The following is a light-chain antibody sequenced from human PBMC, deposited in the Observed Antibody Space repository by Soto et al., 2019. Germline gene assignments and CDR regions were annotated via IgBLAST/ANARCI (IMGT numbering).Light chain of an antibody. Sequence: GMTQSPATLSVSPGERATLSCRASQSVSSNLAWYQQKPGQAPRLLIYGASTRATGIPARFSGSGSGTEFTLTISSLQSEDFAVYYCQQYNNWPPWPFGQGTKVDI. J-gene: IGKJ1*01. CDR3: QQYNNWPPWP. CDR1: QSVSSN. V-gene: IGKV3-15*01. CDR2: GAS.